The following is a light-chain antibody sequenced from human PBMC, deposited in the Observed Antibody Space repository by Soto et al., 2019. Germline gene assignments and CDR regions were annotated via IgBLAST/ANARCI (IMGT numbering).Light chain of an antibody. J-gene: IGLJ7*01. CDR2: SNN. V-gene: IGLV1-40*01. Sequence: QSVLTQPPSVSGAPGQTITISCTGSSSNIGAGYDVHWYQQLPGTAPKLLIHSNNNRPSGVPDRFSGSKSGTSASLAIAGLQADDEADYYCQSYDPTLRTSLFGGGTQLTVL. CDR1: SSNIGAGYD. CDR3: QSYDPTLRTSL.